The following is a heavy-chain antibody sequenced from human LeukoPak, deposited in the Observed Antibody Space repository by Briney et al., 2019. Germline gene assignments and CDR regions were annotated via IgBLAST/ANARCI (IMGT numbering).Heavy chain of an antibody. CDR3: ARAEGSGSGAYTLDY. D-gene: IGHD3-10*01. J-gene: IGHJ4*02. Sequence: SETLSLTCTVSGGSIRSYYWSWIRQPPGKGLEWIGYMHHSGSTKHNPYLKSRVTISVDTSKSQFSLKLSSVTAADTAVYFCARAEGSGSGAYTLDYWGQGILVTVSS. CDR1: GGSIRSYY. V-gene: IGHV4-59*08. CDR2: MHHSGST.